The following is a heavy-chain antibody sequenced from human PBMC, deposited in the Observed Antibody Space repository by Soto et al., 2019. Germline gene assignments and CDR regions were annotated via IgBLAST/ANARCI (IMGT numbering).Heavy chain of an antibody. CDR1: GGSISSGNW. D-gene: IGHD5-18*01. CDR3: ARATGMAPFDY. J-gene: IGHJ4*02. CDR2: INHSGST. V-gene: IGHV4-4*02. Sequence: SETLSLTCTVSGGSISSGNWWSWVRQPPGKGLEWIGEINHSGSTNYNPSLKSRVTISVDKSKNQFSLKVSSVTAADTAVYYCARATGMAPFDYWGQGTLVTVSS.